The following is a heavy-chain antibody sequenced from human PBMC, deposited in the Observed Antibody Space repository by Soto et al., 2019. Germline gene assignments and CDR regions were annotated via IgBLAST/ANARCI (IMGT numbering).Heavy chain of an antibody. J-gene: IGHJ4*02. CDR3: ARDRGYCSGGSCLASYFDY. CDR2: ISYDGSNK. Sequence: GSLRLSCAASGFTFSSYAMHWVRQAPGKGLEWVAVISYDGSNKYYADSVKGRFTISRDNSKNTLYLQMNSLRAEDTAVYYCARDRGYCSGGSCLASYFDYWGQGTLVTVSS. CDR1: GFTFSSYA. V-gene: IGHV3-30-3*01. D-gene: IGHD2-15*01.